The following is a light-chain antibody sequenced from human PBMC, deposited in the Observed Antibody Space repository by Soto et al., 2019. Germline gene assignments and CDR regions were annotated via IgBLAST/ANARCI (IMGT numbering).Light chain of an antibody. V-gene: IGKV1-5*03. Sequence: DIQMTQSPSTLSASVGDRVTITCRASQSISSWLAWYQQKPGKAPKLLIYKASSLESGVPSRFSGSGSGTEFTLTISSLQPDDFATYYCHQYNSSPFTFGPGTKVDIK. CDR3: HQYNSSPFT. J-gene: IGKJ3*01. CDR2: KAS. CDR1: QSISSW.